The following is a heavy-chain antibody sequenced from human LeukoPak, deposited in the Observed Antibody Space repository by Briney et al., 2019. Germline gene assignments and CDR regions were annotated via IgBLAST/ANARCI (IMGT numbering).Heavy chain of an antibody. CDR3: ARNTGYSSGWYAAYYYMDV. CDR2: ISAYNGNT. V-gene: IGHV1-18*01. D-gene: IGHD6-19*01. Sequence: ASVKVSCKASGYTFTSYGISWVRQAPGQGLEWMGWISAYNGNTNYAQKLQGRVTMTTDTSTSTAYMELSSLRSEDTAVYYCARNTGYSSGWYAAYYYMDVWGKGTTVTVSS. J-gene: IGHJ6*03. CDR1: GYTFTSYG.